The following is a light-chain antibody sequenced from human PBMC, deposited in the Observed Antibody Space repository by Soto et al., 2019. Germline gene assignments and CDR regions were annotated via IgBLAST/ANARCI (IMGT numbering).Light chain of an antibody. J-gene: IGKJ1*01. V-gene: IGKV1-9*01. CDR1: QGISSY. CDR3: QQLNSYPPWT. Sequence: DIQLTQSPSFLSASVGDRVTITCRASQGISSYLAWYQQKPGKAPKLLIYAASTLQSGVPSRFSGSGSGTEFILTISSLQPEDFATYYCQQLNSYPPWTFGQGTKVGIK. CDR2: AAS.